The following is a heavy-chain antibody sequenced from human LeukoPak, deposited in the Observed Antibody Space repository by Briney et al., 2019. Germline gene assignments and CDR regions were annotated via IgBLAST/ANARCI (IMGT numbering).Heavy chain of an antibody. CDR2: INPNSGGT. J-gene: IGHJ4*02. CDR3: ARPPTRFTIFPDY. D-gene: IGHD3-9*01. V-gene: IGHV1-2*02. CDR1: GYTFSSYG. Sequence: ASVKVSCKASGYTFSSYGISWVRQAPGQGLEWMGWINPNSGGTNYAQKFQGRVTMTRDTSISTAYMELSRLRSDDTAVYYCARPPTRFTIFPDYWGQGTLVTVSS.